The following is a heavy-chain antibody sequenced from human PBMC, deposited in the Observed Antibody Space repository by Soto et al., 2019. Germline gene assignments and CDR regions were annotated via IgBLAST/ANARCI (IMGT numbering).Heavy chain of an antibody. CDR3: ARGLLLEFDY. CDR1: GFTVSSNY. Sequence: EVQLVESGGGLVQPGGSLRLSCAASGFTVSSNYMSWVRQAPGKGLEWVSVIYSGGSTYYADSVKVRFTIPRDNSKNTLYLQMNSLRAEDTSVYYCARGLLLEFDYWGQGTLVTVSS. J-gene: IGHJ4*02. V-gene: IGHV3-66*01. CDR2: IYSGGST. D-gene: IGHD2-15*01.